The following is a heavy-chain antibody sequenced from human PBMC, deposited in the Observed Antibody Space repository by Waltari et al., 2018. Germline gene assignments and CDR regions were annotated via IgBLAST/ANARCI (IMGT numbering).Heavy chain of an antibody. CDR2: INHSGSI. J-gene: IGHJ3*02. V-gene: IGHV4-34*01. D-gene: IGHD2-2*01. CDR1: GGSFSGYY. CDR3: ARGKESRYQLLRSGFDI. Sequence: QVQLQQWGAGLLKPSETLSLTCAVYGGSFSGYYWSWIRQPPGKGLEWIGEINHSGSINYNPSLKSRATMSVDTSRNQFSLRLSSVTAADTAVYYCARGKESRYQLLRSGFDIWGQGTMVTVSS.